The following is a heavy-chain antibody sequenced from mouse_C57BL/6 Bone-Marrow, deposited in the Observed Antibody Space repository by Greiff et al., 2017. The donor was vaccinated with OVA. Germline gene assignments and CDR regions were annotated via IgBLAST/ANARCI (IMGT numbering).Heavy chain of an antibody. V-gene: IGHV1-26*01. J-gene: IGHJ2*01. CDR3: ASNYVGY. CDR2: INPNNGGT. CDR1: GYTFTDYY. Sequence: EVQLQQSGPELVKPGASVKISCKASGYTFTDYYMNWVKQSHGKSLEWIGDINPNNGGTSYNQKFKGKATLTVDKSSSTAYMELRSLTSEDSAVYYCASNYVGYWGQGTTLTVSS.